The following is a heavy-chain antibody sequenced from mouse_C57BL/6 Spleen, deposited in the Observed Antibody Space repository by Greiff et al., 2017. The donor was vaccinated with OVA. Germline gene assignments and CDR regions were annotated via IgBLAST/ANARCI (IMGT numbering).Heavy chain of an antibody. CDR1: GFNIKDDY. J-gene: IGHJ4*01. V-gene: IGHV14-4*01. CDR3: TGGSSLYAMDY. Sequence: VQLKQSGAELVRPGASVKLSCTASGFNIKDDYMHWVKQRPEQGLEWIGWIDPENGDTEYASKFQGKATITADTSSNPAYLQLSSLTSEDTAVYYCTGGSSLYAMDYWGQGTSVTVSS. D-gene: IGHD1-1*01. CDR2: IDPENGDT.